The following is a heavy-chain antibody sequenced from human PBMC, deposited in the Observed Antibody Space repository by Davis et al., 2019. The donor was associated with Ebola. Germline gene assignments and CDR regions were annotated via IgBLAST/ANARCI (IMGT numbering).Heavy chain of an antibody. D-gene: IGHD3-3*01. CDR3: ARESRYDFWSGYTTGFDP. V-gene: IGHV1-3*01. CDR1: GYTFTAYA. J-gene: IGHJ5*02. CDR2: INAGNGNT. Sequence: AASVKVSCKASGYTFTAYAMHWVRQAPGQRLEWMGWINAGNGNTKYSQKFQDRVTITRDTSATTAYMELSSLRSEDTAVYYCARESRYDFWSGYTTGFDPWGQGTLVTVSS.